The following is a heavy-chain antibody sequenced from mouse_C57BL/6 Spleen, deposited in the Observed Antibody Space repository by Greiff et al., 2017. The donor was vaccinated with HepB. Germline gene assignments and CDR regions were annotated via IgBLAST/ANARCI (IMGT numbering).Heavy chain of an antibody. CDR1: GYSITSGYY. J-gene: IGHJ2*01. D-gene: IGHD2-4*01. Sequence: EVQLVESGPGLVKPSQSLSLTCSVTGYSITSGYYWNWIRQFPGNKLEWMGYISYDGSNNYNPSLKNRISITRDTSKNQFFLKLNSVTTEDTATYYCARVYDYDGLDYWGQGTTLTVSS. CDR2: ISYDGSN. CDR3: ARVYDYDGLDY. V-gene: IGHV3-6*01.